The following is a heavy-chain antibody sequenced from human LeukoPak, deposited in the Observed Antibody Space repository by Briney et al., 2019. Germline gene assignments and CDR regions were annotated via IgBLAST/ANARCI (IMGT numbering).Heavy chain of an antibody. D-gene: IGHD6-13*01. Sequence: SETLSLTCAVYIDSFSNYHWNWIRQTPAKGMEWIGEVNESGGTNISPSLRSRVILSVDTSKNQFSLKLISVTVADTAIYYCARGRVGWRRGIAAAGTSPIFDYWGQGTLVTVSS. V-gene: IGHV4-34*01. CDR2: VNESGGT. CDR3: ARGRVGWRRGIAAAGTSPIFDY. J-gene: IGHJ4*02. CDR1: IDSFSNYH.